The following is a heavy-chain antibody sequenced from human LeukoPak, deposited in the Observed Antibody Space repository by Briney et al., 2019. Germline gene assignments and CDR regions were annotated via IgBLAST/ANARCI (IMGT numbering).Heavy chain of an antibody. D-gene: IGHD3-22*01. V-gene: IGHV3-11*01. Sequence: PGGSLRLSCADSGFTLSDYYMRWIRQAPGKGLEWVSYISSSGSTIYYADSVKGRFTISRDNAKNSLYLQMNSLRAEDTAVYYCARDTKYYDSSGYYPNWGQGTLVTVSS. CDR2: ISSSGSTI. CDR1: GFTLSDYY. J-gene: IGHJ4*02. CDR3: ARDTKYYDSSGYYPN.